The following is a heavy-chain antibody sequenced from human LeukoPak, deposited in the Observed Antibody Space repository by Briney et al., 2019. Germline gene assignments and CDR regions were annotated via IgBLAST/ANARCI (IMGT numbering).Heavy chain of an antibody. V-gene: IGHV1-24*01. Sequence: ASVKVSCKVSGYTLTELSMHWVRQAPGKGLEWMGGFDPEDGETIYAQKFQGRVTMTEDTSTDTAYMELSSLRSEDTAAYYCATDRDYPGYFDYWGQGTLVTVSS. CDR2: FDPEDGET. D-gene: IGHD4-17*01. J-gene: IGHJ4*02. CDR3: ATDRDYPGYFDY. CDR1: GYTLTELS.